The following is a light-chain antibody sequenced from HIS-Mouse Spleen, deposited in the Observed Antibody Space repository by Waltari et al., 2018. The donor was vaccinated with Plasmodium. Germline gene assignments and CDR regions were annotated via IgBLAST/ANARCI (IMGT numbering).Light chain of an antibody. CDR1: QSVSSN. Sequence: EIVMTQSPATLSVSPGERATLSCRAIQSVSSNLAWYQQKPGKAPRLLIYGASTRASGIPARCSDSESGTEYTLTNSRLQSEYFAVYYCQKYNNWSFTFGPGTKVYIK. CDR2: GAS. CDR3: QKYNNWSFT. J-gene: IGKJ3*01. V-gene: IGKV3-15*01.